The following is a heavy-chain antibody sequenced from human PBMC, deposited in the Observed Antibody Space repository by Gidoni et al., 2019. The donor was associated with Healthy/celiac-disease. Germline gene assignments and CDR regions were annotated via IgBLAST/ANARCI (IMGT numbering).Heavy chain of an antibody. J-gene: IGHJ4*02. CDR1: GFNCSRDD. V-gene: IGHV3-30-3*01. CDR3: ARDRSYDSSSRGMLPDY. D-gene: IGHD3-22*01. Sequence: VQLVESGGGVGQTGRTMRLACADAGFNCSRDDMPWVRQAPGKGLELVAVISYDGSNKYYAYSVTVRFTISRDNSKNTLYLQMNSLRAEDTAVYYCARDRSYDSSSRGMLPDYWGQGTLVTVSS. CDR2: ISYDGSNK.